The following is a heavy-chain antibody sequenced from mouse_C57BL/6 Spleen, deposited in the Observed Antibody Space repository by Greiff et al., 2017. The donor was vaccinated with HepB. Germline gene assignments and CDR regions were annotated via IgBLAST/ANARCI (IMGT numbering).Heavy chain of an antibody. CDR2: IYPGDGDT. V-gene: IGHV1-82*01. CDR1: GYAFSSSW. D-gene: IGHD2-4*01. CDR3: ARHYDYDNYAMDY. J-gene: IGHJ4*01. Sequence: QVHVKQSGPELVKPGASVKISCKASGYAFSSSWMNWVKQRPGKGLEWIGRIYPGDGDTNYNGKFKGKATLTADKSSSTAYMQLSSLTSEDSAVYFCARHYDYDNYAMDYWGQGTSVTVSS.